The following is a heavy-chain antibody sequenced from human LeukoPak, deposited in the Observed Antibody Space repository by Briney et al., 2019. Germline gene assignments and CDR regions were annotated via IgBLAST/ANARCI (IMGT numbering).Heavy chain of an antibody. CDR2: IYYSGST. CDR3: ARGPPFRSSSWYGWFDP. J-gene: IGHJ5*02. Sequence: MSSETLSLTCTVSGDSISSYYWSWIRQPPGKGLEWIGYIYYSGSTNYNPSLKSRVTVSVDTSKNQFSLKLSSVTAADTAVYYCARGPPFRSSSWYGWFDPWGQGTLVTVSS. CDR1: GDSISSYY. D-gene: IGHD6-13*01. V-gene: IGHV4-59*12.